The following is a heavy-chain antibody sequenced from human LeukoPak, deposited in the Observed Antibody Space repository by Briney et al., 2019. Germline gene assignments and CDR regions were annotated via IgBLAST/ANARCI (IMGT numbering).Heavy chain of an antibody. J-gene: IGHJ6*02. Sequence: PSQTLSLTCTVSGGSISSGGYYWSWIRQHPGKGLEWIGEINHSGSTNYNPSLKSRVTISVDTSKNQFSLKLSSVTAADTAVYYCARGAPLRRITIFGVVINYGMDVWGQGTTVTVSS. D-gene: IGHD3-3*01. CDR2: INHSGST. CDR1: GGSISSGGYY. CDR3: ARGAPLRRITIFGVVINYGMDV. V-gene: IGHV4-31*03.